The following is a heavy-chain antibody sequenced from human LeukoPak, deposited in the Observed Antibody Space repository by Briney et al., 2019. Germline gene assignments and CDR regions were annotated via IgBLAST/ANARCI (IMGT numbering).Heavy chain of an antibody. CDR2: INPNSGGT. CDR1: GYTFTGYY. CDR3: ARRYCSSTSCYITWFDP. J-gene: IGHJ5*02. D-gene: IGHD2-2*02. Sequence: ASVKVSCKASGYTFTGYYMHWVQQAPGQGLEWMGWINPNSGGTNYAQKFQGRVTMTRDTSISTAYMELSRLRSDDTAVYYCARRYCSSTSCYITWFDPWGQGTLVTVSS. V-gene: IGHV1-2*02.